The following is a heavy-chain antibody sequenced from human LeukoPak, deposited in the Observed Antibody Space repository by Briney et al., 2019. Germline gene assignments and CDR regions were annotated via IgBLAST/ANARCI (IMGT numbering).Heavy chain of an antibody. J-gene: IGHJ5*02. CDR1: GYSFTSYW. Sequence: HGESLKISCKGSGYSFTSYWIGWVRQMPGKGLEWMGIIYPGDSDTRYSPSFQGHVTISADKSISTAYLQWSSLKASDTAMYYCARGAVAGTIVWANWFDPWGQGTLVTVSS. V-gene: IGHV5-51*01. CDR3: ARGAVAGTIVWANWFDP. CDR2: IYPGDSDT. D-gene: IGHD6-19*01.